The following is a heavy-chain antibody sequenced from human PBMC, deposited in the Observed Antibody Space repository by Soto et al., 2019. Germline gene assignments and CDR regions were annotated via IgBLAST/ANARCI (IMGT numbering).Heavy chain of an antibody. V-gene: IGHV3-73*02. CDR1: GFTFSGSA. CDR2: IRRRAKNYAT. Sequence: EVQLVESGGDLVQPGGSLKLSCAASGFTFSGSAMHWVRQASGKGLEWVGHIRRRAKNYATVYAASVKGRFIISRDESKNTAYLQRNSLKTDDPAVYYCTRTFDASDYSSPDFDYWGQGPLVTVSS. CDR3: TRTFDASDYSSPDFDY. J-gene: IGHJ4*02. D-gene: IGHD3-22*01.